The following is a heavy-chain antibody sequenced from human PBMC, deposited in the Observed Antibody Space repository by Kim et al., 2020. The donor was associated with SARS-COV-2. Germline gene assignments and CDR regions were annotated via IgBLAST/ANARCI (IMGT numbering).Heavy chain of an antibody. CDR3: ARGLVGAPDAFDI. D-gene: IGHD1-26*01. Sequence: SETLSLTCTVSGGSISSYYWSWIRQPPGKGLEWIGYIYYSGSTNYNPSLKSRVTISVDTSKNQFSLKLSSVTAADTAVYYCARGLVGAPDAFDIWGQGTMVTVSS. J-gene: IGHJ3*02. V-gene: IGHV4-59*01. CDR2: IYYSGST. CDR1: GGSISSYY.